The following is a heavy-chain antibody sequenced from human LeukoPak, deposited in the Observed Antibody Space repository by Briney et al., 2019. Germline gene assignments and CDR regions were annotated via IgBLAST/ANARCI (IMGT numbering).Heavy chain of an antibody. J-gene: IGHJ6*02. Sequence: ASVKVSCKASGYTFTGCYMHWVRQAPGQGLEWMGWINPNSGGTNYAQKFQGRVTMTRDTSISTAYMELSRLRSDDTAVYYCARRLGYCSSTSCYGYYGMDVWGQGTTVTVSS. V-gene: IGHV1-2*02. CDR3: ARRLGYCSSTSCYGYYGMDV. D-gene: IGHD2-2*01. CDR1: GYTFTGCY. CDR2: INPNSGGT.